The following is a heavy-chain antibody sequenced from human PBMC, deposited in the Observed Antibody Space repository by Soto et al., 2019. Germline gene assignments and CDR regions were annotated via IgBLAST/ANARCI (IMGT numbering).Heavy chain of an antibody. V-gene: IGHV3-23*01. CDR1: GFTFSSYA. Sequence: EVQLLESGGGLVQPGGSLRLSCAASGFTFSSYAMSWVRQAPGKGLEWVSAISGSGGSTYYADSVKGRFTISRDNSKNTRYLQMNSLRAEDTAVYYCAKDSRRWDYGGPYYFDYWGQGTLVTVSS. CDR2: ISGSGGST. J-gene: IGHJ4*02. D-gene: IGHD3-10*01. CDR3: AKDSRRWDYGGPYYFDY.